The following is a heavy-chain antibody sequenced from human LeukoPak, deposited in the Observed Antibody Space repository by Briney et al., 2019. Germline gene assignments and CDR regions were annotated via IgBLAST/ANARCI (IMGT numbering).Heavy chain of an antibody. Sequence: GASVKVSCKASGGTFSSYAISWVRQAPGQGLEWVGGIIPIFGTANYAQKFQGRVTITADESTSTAYMELSSLRSEDTAVYYCASTGYCSSTSCYTQYYYYYMDVWGKGTTVTVSS. CDR1: GGTFSSYA. CDR2: IIPIFGTA. D-gene: IGHD2-2*02. J-gene: IGHJ6*03. V-gene: IGHV1-69*13. CDR3: ASTGYCSSTSCYTQYYYYYMDV.